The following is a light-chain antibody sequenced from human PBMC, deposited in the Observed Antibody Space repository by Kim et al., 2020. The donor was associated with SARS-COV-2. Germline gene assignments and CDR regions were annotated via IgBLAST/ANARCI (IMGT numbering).Light chain of an antibody. CDR2: EIN. J-gene: IGLJ1*01. CDR1: SNVGGSYKS. Sequence: GQSVTSSCTGTSNVGGSYKSVSWYQQHPGKPPKLMIYEINRRPAVAPGRFSGTTADTASSLTVSVHQDEEEADYYCSSEAGSNIYVFGTGTKVTVL. CDR3: SSEAGSNIYV. V-gene: IGLV2-8*01.